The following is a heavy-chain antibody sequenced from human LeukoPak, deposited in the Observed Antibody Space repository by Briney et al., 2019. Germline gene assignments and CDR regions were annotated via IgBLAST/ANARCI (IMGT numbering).Heavy chain of an antibody. CDR1: GVSISSYY. Sequence: SETLSLTCTVSGVSISSYYWSWIRQPPGKGLEWIGYIYYSGSTYYNPSLKSRVTISVDTSKNQFSLKLSSVTAADTAVYYCARADTLCGGDCPDAFDIWGQGTMVTVSS. V-gene: IGHV4-59*08. CDR2: IYYSGST. D-gene: IGHD2-21*01. CDR3: ARADTLCGGDCPDAFDI. J-gene: IGHJ3*02.